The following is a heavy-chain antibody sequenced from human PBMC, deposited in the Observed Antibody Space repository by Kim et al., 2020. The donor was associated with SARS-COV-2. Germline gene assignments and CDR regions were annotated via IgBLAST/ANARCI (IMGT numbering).Heavy chain of an antibody. D-gene: IGHD3-10*01. Sequence: GGSLRLSCAASGFTFSSYAMSWVRQAPGKGLEWVSAISGSGGSTYYADSVKGRFTISRDNSKNTLYLQMNSLRAEDTAVYYCAKDAGRLYYYGSGSYSSPAYWGQGTLVTVSS. J-gene: IGHJ4*02. CDR3: AKDAGRLYYYGSGSYSSPAY. V-gene: IGHV3-23*01. CDR1: GFTFSSYA. CDR2: ISGSGGST.